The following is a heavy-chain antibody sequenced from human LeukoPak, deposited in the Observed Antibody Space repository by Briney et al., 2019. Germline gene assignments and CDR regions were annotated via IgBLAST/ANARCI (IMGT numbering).Heavy chain of an antibody. D-gene: IGHD3-16*01. CDR3: AADLSNPRMGASYLDS. Sequence: SVKVSCTASGFTSTNFAVQWVRQARGQRLEWIGWIIVGSGATKCAQDFQERVTITGDLSTSTLYMELRSLTSEDTAVYYCAADLSNPRMGASYLDSWGQGTLVTVSS. CDR2: IIVGSGAT. CDR1: GFTSTNFA. J-gene: IGHJ4*02. V-gene: IGHV1-58*01.